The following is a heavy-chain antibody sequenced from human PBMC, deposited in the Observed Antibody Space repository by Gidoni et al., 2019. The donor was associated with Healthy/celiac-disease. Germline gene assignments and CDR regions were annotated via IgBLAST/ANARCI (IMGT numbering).Heavy chain of an antibody. D-gene: IGHD6-6*01. CDR2: IYSSGST. CDR3: ASSAYSSSYVGWFDP. CDR1: GGSLTGYD. Sequence: QVQLQQSGPGLVKPSETLSLTCPFSGGSLTGYDCSWIRQPPGKGLEWIGYIYSSGSTNYNPSLKSRVTMSVDTSKTQFSLKVTSVTAADTAVYYCASSAYSSSYVGWFDPWGQGTLVTVSS. J-gene: IGHJ5*02. V-gene: IGHV4-59*01.